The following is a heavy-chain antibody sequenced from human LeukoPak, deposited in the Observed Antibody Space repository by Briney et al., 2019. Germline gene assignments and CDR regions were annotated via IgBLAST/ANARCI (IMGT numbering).Heavy chain of an antibody. CDR3: ARADSSGYSLDENFDY. V-gene: IGHV1-69*04. J-gene: IGHJ4*02. Sequence: GASVKVSCKASGGTLSSYDINWVRQAPGQGREWIGRIIPMFGIVNYAQNFQGRVTITADKSTNTAYMELSSLRSEDTAFYYCARADSSGYSLDENFDYWGQGTLVTVSS. D-gene: IGHD3-22*01. CDR2: IIPMFGIV. CDR1: GGTLSSYD.